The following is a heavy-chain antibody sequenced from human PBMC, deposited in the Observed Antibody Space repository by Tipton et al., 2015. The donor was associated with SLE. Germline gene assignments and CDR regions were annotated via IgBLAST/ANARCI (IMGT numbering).Heavy chain of an antibody. V-gene: IGHV4-61*09. CDR2: IYTSGST. J-gene: IGHJ4*02. Sequence: TLSLTCTVSGGSIRSGSYYWSRTRQPAGKGLEWIGDIYTSGSTNYNPSLKRRVTISVDTSKNQFSLKLSSVTAADTAVYYCARVGVVTPFDYWGQGTLVTVSS. D-gene: IGHD4-23*01. CDR3: ARVGVVTPFDY. CDR1: GGSIRSGSYY.